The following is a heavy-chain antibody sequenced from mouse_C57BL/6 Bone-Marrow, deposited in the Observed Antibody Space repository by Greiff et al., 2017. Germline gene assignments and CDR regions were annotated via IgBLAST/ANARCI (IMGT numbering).Heavy chain of an antibody. CDR1: GFSFTSSG. V-gene: IGHV2-6-1*01. J-gene: IGHJ1*02. CDR3: ARHEVYYWYLGV. CDR2: IGSDGST. Sequence: VQLQESGPGLVASSQRLYITCTVSGFSFTSSGIHWVRQPPGKGLEWLVLIGSDGSTTYTSALKSRLCISKDNSKIQVVLKMNSLQTDDTAMYYGARHEVYYWYLGVWSTVTTVIVSS.